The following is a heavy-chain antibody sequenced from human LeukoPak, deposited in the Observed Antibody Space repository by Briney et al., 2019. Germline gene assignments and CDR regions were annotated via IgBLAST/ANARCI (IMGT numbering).Heavy chain of an antibody. J-gene: IGHJ4*02. CDR1: GFIYSNYG. CDR2: INQDGSEK. CDR3: VKVSVASPGSDY. Sequence: GGSLRLSCADSGFIYSNYGMTWVRQAPGKGLEWVANINQDGSEKYYVDSVKGRFTISRDNAKNSLYLQMNSLRAEDTALYYCVKVSVASPGSDYWGQGTLVTVSS. D-gene: IGHD6-13*01. V-gene: IGHV3-7*01.